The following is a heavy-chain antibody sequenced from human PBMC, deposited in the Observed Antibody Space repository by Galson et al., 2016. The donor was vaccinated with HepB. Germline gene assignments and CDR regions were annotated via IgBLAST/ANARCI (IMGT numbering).Heavy chain of an antibody. CDR1: GYTFTGHG. D-gene: IGHD3-3*01. V-gene: IGHV1-18*04. Sequence: SCRASGYTFTGHGISWVRQAPGQGLEWMGWISPYNDNTNYAQKLQGRVTMTTDTSTGTAYMELRSLRSDDTAVYYCARGGGNGYYYDAFDFWGQGTMVTVSS. CDR3: ARGGGNGYYYDAFDF. J-gene: IGHJ3*01. CDR2: ISPYNDNT.